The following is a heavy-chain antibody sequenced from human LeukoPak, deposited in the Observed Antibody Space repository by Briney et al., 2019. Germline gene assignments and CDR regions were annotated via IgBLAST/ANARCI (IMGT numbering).Heavy chain of an antibody. D-gene: IGHD1-26*01. CDR3: AREGIVGAMVVWFQH. J-gene: IGHJ1*01. Sequence: ASVTVSCKASGYTFTSYYMHWVRQVPGQGLEWMGIINPSGGSTSYAQKFQGRVTMTRDTSTSTVYMELSSLRSEDTAVYYCAREGIVGAMVVWFQHWGQGTLVTVSS. CDR2: INPSGGST. CDR1: GYTFTSYY. V-gene: IGHV1-46*01.